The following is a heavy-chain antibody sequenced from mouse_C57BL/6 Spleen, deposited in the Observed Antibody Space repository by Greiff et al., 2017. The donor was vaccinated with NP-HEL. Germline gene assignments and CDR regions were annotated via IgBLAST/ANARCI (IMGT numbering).Heavy chain of an antibody. J-gene: IGHJ1*03. Sequence: VQLQQPGAELVKPGASVKLSCKASGYTFTSYWMHWVKQRPGQGLEWIGMIHPNSGSTNYNEKFKSKATLTVDKSSSTAYMQLSSLTSEDSAVYYCTREVGGYFDVWGKGTTVTVSS. V-gene: IGHV1-64*01. CDR1: GYTFTSYW. CDR2: IHPNSGST. D-gene: IGHD1-1*01. CDR3: TREVGGYFDV.